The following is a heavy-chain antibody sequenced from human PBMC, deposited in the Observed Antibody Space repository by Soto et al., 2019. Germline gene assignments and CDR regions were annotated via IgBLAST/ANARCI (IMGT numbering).Heavy chain of an antibody. CDR1: GYTFTSYY. V-gene: IGHV1-46*01. CDR3: ARDSRGIVGATEVFDY. Sequence: GASVKVSCKASGYTFTSYYMHWVRQAPGQGLEWMGIINPSGGSTSYAQKFQGRVTMTRDTSTSTVYMELSSLRSEDTAVYYCARDSRGIVGATEVFDYWGQGTLVTAPQ. D-gene: IGHD1-26*01. J-gene: IGHJ4*02. CDR2: INPSGGST.